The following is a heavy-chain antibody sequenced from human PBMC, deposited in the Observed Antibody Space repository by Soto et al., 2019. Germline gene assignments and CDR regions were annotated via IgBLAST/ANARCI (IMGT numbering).Heavy chain of an antibody. Sequence: GGSLRLSCAASGFTFSSYAMSWVRQAPGKGLEWVSAISGSGGSTYYADSVKGRFTISRDNSKNTLYLQMNSLRAEDTAVYYCAKEQTGYAFWSGYYLFDYWGQGTLVTVSS. J-gene: IGHJ4*02. CDR1: GFTFSSYA. V-gene: IGHV3-23*01. D-gene: IGHD3-3*01. CDR2: ISGSGGST. CDR3: AKEQTGYAFWSGYYLFDY.